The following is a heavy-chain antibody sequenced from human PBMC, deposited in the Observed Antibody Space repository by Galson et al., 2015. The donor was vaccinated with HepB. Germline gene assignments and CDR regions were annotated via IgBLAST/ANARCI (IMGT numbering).Heavy chain of an antibody. D-gene: IGHD6-13*01. Sequence: SVKVSCKASGYTFTGYYMHWVRQAPGQGLEWMGWINPNSGGTNYAQKFQGWVTMTRDTSISTAYMELSRLRPDDTAVYYCARGLVGQQLVPDAFDTWGQGTMVTVSS. CDR2: INPNSGGT. J-gene: IGHJ3*02. V-gene: IGHV1-2*04. CDR3: ARGLVGQQLVPDAFDT. CDR1: GYTFTGYY.